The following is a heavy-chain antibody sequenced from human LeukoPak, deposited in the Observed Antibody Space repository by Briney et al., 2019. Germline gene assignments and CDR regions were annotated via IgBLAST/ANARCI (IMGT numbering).Heavy chain of an antibody. CDR2: ISVGGGDT. D-gene: IGHD6-19*01. CDR1: GFIFSSYV. V-gene: IGHV3-23*01. CDR3: AKDRIAVAAPPDAFDI. Sequence: GGSLRLSCEASGFIFSSYVMGWVRQAPGKGLEWVSSISVGGGDTFTADSVKGRFTITRENSKNTLYLQMNSLRAEDTAVYYCAKDRIAVAAPPDAFDIWGQGTMVTVSS. J-gene: IGHJ3*02.